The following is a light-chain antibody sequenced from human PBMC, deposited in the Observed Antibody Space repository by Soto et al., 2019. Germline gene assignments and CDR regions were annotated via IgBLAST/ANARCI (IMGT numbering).Light chain of an antibody. CDR2: GAS. Sequence: DIPMTQSPSSLSASVGDRVTITCRASQGISNYLAWDQQKPGKVPELLIYGASTLKSGVPFRFSGTGSGTEFTLTISSLQPEDVATYYCQKYNSAPFTFGPGTKGDIK. CDR3: QKYNSAPFT. V-gene: IGKV1-27*01. J-gene: IGKJ3*01. CDR1: QGISNY.